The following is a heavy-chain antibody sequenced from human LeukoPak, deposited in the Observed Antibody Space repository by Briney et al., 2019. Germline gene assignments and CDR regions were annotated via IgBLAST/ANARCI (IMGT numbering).Heavy chain of an antibody. CDR2: IKKDGSEK. V-gene: IGHV3-7*03. D-gene: IGHD3-22*01. J-gene: IGHJ4*02. CDR1: GFTFSSYW. Sequence: GGSLRLSCAASGFTFSSYWMSWVRQAPGKGLEWVANIKKDGSEKYYVDSVKGRFTISRDNSKNTLYLQMNSLRAEDTAVYYCAKDPEYYYDSSGHGTLGYWGQGTLVTVSS. CDR3: AKDPEYYYDSSGHGTLGY.